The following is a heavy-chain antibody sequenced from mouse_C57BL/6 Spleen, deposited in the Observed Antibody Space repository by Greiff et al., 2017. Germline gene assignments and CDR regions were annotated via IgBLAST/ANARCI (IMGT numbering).Heavy chain of an antibody. J-gene: IGHJ1*03. CDR1: GYTFTNYN. CDR2: INPNNGCT. D-gene: IGHD2-12*01. V-gene: IGHV1-22*01. CDR3: ARYNYDGYFDV. Sequence: EVQLQQSGPELVKPGASVKMSCKASGYTFTNYNMHWVKQSHGQSLEWIGYINPNNGCTSYNQKFKGKATLTVNKSSSTASMELSSLTSEDSAVYDCARYNYDGYFDVWGTGTTVTVSS.